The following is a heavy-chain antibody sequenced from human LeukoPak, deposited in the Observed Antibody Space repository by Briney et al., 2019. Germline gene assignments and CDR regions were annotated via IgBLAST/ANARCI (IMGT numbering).Heavy chain of an antibody. CDR3: AARYYYDSSGSHSPY. Sequence: GGSLRLSCAASGITFSSYAVGWVRQAPGKGLEWVSAISVSGSSTDYADPVKGRFTISRDNSKSTLYLQMNSLTAEDTAVYYCAARYYYDSSGSHSPYWGQGTLVTVSS. CDR1: GITFSSYA. J-gene: IGHJ4*02. D-gene: IGHD3-22*01. V-gene: IGHV3-23*01. CDR2: ISVSGSST.